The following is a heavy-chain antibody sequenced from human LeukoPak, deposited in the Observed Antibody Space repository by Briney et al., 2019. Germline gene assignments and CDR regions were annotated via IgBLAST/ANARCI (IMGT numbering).Heavy chain of an antibody. CDR3: AKEGLDSYAQGWFDP. CDR2: ITITGDST. J-gene: IGHJ5*02. D-gene: IGHD5-18*01. Sequence: GGSLRLSCAASGFTISSYAMSWVRQAPGKGLEWVSTITITGDSTYYADSVKGRFTISRDSSKNALYLQMNSLRAEDTAVYYCAKEGLDSYAQGWFDPWGQGTLVTVSS. V-gene: IGHV3-23*01. CDR1: GFTISSYA.